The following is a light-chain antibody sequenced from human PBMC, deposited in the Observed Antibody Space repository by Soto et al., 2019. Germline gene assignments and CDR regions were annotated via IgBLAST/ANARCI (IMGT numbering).Light chain of an antibody. CDR3: QQYNNWPRS. CDR2: GAS. J-gene: IGKJ1*01. Sequence: EIVMTQSPATLSVSPGERANLSCRASQSVSSNLAWYQQKPGQAPRLLIYGASTRATGIPARFIGSGSGTEFTLTISSRQSEDFAVYYCQQYNNWPRSFGQGTKVEIK. CDR1: QSVSSN. V-gene: IGKV3-15*01.